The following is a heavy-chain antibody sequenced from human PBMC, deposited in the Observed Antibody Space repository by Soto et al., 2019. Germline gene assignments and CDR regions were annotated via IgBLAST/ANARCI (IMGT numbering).Heavy chain of an antibody. Sequence: EVQLVESGGGLVQPGGSLRLSCAASGFTFSSYWMSWVRQAPGKGLEWVANIKQDGSEKYYVDSVKGRFTISRDNAKNSLYRQRNSLRAEDTAVYYCARGRGCSTGCHNFDYWGQGTLVTVSS. D-gene: IGHD2-2*01. J-gene: IGHJ4*02. CDR1: GFTFSSYW. CDR3: ARGRGCSTGCHNFDY. V-gene: IGHV3-7*01. CDR2: IKQDGSEK.